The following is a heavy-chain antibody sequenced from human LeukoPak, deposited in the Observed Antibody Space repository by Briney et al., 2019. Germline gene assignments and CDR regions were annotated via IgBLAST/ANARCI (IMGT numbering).Heavy chain of an antibody. CDR3: ARESSAVAHTMMRDWLDP. V-gene: IGHV4-38-2*02. Sequence: SETLSLTCDVSGYSINFGHLWGWIRQPPGKGMEWIASINHSGRTYYTPSLKSRVTISVDTLKNQFSLKVTSVTAEDTAMYFCARESSAVAHTMMRDWLDPWGQGTLVTVSS. J-gene: IGHJ5*02. CDR1: GYSINFGHL. D-gene: IGHD3-22*01. CDR2: INHSGRT.